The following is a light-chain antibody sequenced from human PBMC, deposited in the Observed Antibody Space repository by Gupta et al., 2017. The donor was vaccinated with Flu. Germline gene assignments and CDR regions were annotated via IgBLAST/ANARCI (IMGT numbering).Light chain of an antibody. CDR3: MQSRQTPPT. Sequence: ISCRSSQSLLHGNGKNYLDSYLQKPVQSPQVLMYLVSTRASRVPDRFTGSGSGTDFTRLIDTVEAEDVGIYFFMQSRQTPPTCGQGTRLEIK. CDR2: LVS. V-gene: IGKV2-28*01. J-gene: IGKJ5*01. CDR1: QSLLHGNGKNY.